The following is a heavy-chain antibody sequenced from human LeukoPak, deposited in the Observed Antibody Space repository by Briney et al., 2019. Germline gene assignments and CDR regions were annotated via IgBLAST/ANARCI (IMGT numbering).Heavy chain of an antibody. Sequence: GGFLRLSCTASGFTFGSHAMTWVRQAPGKGLEWVSVISGSGGYTHYADSVEGRFTISRDNSKKTLYLQMNSLRAEDTALYYCAKALYSSDWYPFDYWGQGTLVTVSS. CDR2: ISGSGGYT. J-gene: IGHJ4*02. CDR1: GFTFGSHA. V-gene: IGHV3-23*01. D-gene: IGHD6-19*01. CDR3: AKALYSSDWYPFDY.